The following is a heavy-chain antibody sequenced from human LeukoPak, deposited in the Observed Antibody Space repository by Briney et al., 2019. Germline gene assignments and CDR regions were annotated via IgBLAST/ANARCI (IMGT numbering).Heavy chain of an antibody. D-gene: IGHD1-20*01. V-gene: IGHV1-18*01. CDR1: GYTFTSYG. CDR3: ARGYGTYNWNDGIDY. CDR2: ISAYNGNT. J-gene: IGHJ4*02. Sequence: ASVKVSCKASGYTFTSYGISWVRQARGQGLEWMGWISAYNGNTNYAQKLQGRVTMTTDTSTSTAYMELRSLRSDDTAVYYCARGYGTYNWNDGIDYWGQGTLVTVSS.